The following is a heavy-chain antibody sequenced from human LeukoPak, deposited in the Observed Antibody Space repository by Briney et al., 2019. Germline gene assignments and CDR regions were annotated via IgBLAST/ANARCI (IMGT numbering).Heavy chain of an antibody. CDR2: IRYDGSNK. CDR3: ARENTMIRGVPRGFDI. J-gene: IGHJ3*02. V-gene: IGHV3-30*02. Sequence: QSGGSLRLSCAASGFTFSSYGMHWVRQAPGKGLEWVAFIRYDGSNKYYADSVKGRFTISRDNSKKSLYLQMNSLRAEDTAVYYCARENTMIRGVPRGFDIWGQGTMVTVSS. D-gene: IGHD3-10*01. CDR1: GFTFSSYG.